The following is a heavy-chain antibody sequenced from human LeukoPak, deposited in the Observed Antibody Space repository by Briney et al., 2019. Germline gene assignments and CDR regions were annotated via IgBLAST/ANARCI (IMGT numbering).Heavy chain of an antibody. Sequence: GGSLRLSCAASGFTFSSYEMNWVRQAPGKGLEWVSYISSSGSTIYYADSVKGRFTISRDNAENTLYLQMNSLRAEDTAVYYCARDRGGGNDYGSGSYFWFDPWGQGTLVTVSS. CDR1: GFTFSSYE. CDR3: ARDRGGGNDYGSGSYFWFDP. D-gene: IGHD3-10*01. V-gene: IGHV3-48*03. J-gene: IGHJ5*02. CDR2: ISSSGSTI.